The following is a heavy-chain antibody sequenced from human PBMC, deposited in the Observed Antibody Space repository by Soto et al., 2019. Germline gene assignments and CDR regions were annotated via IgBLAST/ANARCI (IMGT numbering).Heavy chain of an antibody. V-gene: IGHV3-43*01. J-gene: IGHJ2*01. CDR1: GFTFDDYT. D-gene: IGHD6-13*01. CDR2: ISWYGGST. CDR3: AKDGLGGTTAGTVWYFDL. Sequence: GGSLRLSCAASGFTFDDYTMHWVRQAPGKGLEWVSLISWYGGSTYYADSVKGRFTISRDNSKNSLYLQMNSLRTEDTALYYCAKDGLGGTTAGTVWYFDLWGRGALVTVSS.